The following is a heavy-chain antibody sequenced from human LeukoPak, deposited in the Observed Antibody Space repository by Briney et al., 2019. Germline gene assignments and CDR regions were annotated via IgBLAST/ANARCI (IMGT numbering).Heavy chain of an antibody. Sequence: GGSLRLSCAASGFTFSSYGMHWVRQAPGKGLEWVAVIWYDGSNKYYADSVKGRFTISGDNSKNTLYLQMNSLRAEDTAVYYCAKDGAYYDILTGYYSKSAFDIWGQGTMVTVSS. CDR3: AKDGAYYDILTGYYSKSAFDI. J-gene: IGHJ3*02. D-gene: IGHD3-9*01. V-gene: IGHV3-33*06. CDR1: GFTFSSYG. CDR2: IWYDGSNK.